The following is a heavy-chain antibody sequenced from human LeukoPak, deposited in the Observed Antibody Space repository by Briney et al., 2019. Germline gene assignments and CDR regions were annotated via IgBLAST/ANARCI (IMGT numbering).Heavy chain of an antibody. V-gene: IGHV4-34*01. J-gene: IGHJ5*02. CDR1: GGSFSGYY. D-gene: IGHD2-2*01. CDR3: ARAVGYCSSTSCYHGRFFDP. CDR2: INHSGST. Sequence: SETLSLTCAVYGGSFSGYYWSWIRQPPGKGLEWIGEINHSGSTNYNPSLKSRVTISVDTSKNQFSLKLSSLTAADTAVYYCARAVGYCSSTSCYHGRFFDPWGQGTLVTVSS.